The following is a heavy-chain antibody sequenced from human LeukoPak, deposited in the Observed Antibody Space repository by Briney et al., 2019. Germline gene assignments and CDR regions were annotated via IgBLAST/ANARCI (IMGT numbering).Heavy chain of an antibody. D-gene: IGHD3-3*01. CDR3: AKDPTAHYDFWSGYSRYYFDY. J-gene: IGHJ4*02. Sequence: GGSLRLSCAASGFTFSSYGMHWVRQAPGKGLEWVAVISYDGSNKYYADSVKGRFTISRDNSKITLYLQMNSLRAEDTAVYYCAKDPTAHYDFWSGYSRYYFDYWGQGTLVTVSS. CDR2: ISYDGSNK. V-gene: IGHV3-30*18. CDR1: GFTFSSYG.